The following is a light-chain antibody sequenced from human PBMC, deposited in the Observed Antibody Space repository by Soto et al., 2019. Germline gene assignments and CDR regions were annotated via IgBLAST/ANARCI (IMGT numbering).Light chain of an antibody. CDR2: GAS. CDR1: QSVSSSY. Sequence: EIVLTQSPGTLSLSPGERATLSCRASQSVSSSYLAWYQQKPGQAPRLLIYGASSRAKGIPDRFSGSGSGTDFTLTISRLEPEDFAVYYCKQYGSSPLTFGPGTKVDIK. J-gene: IGKJ3*01. CDR3: KQYGSSPLT. V-gene: IGKV3-20*01.